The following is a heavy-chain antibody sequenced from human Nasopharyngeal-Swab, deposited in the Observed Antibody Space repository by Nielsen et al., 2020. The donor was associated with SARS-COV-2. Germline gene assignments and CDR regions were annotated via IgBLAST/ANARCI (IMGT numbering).Heavy chain of an antibody. CDR3: ARGLDSSSWLDY. D-gene: IGHD6-13*01. V-gene: IGHV1-8*01. CDR1: GYTFTSYD. J-gene: IGHJ4*02. CDR2: MNPNSGNT. Sequence: ASVKVFCKASGYTFTSYDMNWVRKATGQGLEWMGWMNPNSGNTGYAQKFQGRVTMTRNTSISTAYMELSSLRSEDTAVYYCARGLDSSSWLDYWGQGTLVTVSS.